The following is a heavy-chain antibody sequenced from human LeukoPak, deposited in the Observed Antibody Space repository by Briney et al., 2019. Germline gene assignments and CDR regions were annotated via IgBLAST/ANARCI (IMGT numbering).Heavy chain of an antibody. CDR3: ARENYIRFGGGFDY. CDR2: IYYSGST. J-gene: IGHJ4*02. D-gene: IGHD3-10*01. Sequence: PSETLSLTCTVSGVSISSGGYYWSWIRQHPGKGLEWIGYIYYSGSTYHNPFLKSRVTISVDTSKTQFSLKLSPVTAADTAVYYCARENYIRFGGGFDYWGQGTLVTVSS. V-gene: IGHV4-31*03. CDR1: GVSISSGGYY.